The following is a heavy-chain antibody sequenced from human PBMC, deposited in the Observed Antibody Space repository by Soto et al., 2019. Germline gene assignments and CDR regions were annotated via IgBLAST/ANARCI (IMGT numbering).Heavy chain of an antibody. Sequence: EVELVESGGGLVQPGGSLRLSCAASGFTVSDNYMSWVRQAPGKGLERVSVIYSGGTSYYADSVKGRFLVSRDKSKNTRDLQMNSLRAEDAAVYYCAAIQVWFRPHHNYYHYYGMDGWGQGTTVTVSS. CDR3: AAIQVWFRPHHNYYHYYGMDG. V-gene: IGHV3-66*01. CDR2: IYSGGTS. J-gene: IGHJ6*02. D-gene: IGHD5-18*01. CDR1: GFTVSDNY.